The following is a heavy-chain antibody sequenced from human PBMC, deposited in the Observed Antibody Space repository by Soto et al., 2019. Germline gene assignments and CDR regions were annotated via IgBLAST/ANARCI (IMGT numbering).Heavy chain of an antibody. CDR2: ISYDGSNK. CDR3: ARTNYDFWSGYYMGY. J-gene: IGHJ4*02. CDR1: GFTFSSYA. V-gene: IGHV3-30-3*01. Sequence: GGSLRLSCAASGFTFSSYAMHWVRQAPGKGLEWVAVISYDGSNKYYADSVKGRFTISRDNSKNTLYLQMNSLRAEDTAVYYCARTNYDFWSGYYMGYWGQGTLVTVSS. D-gene: IGHD3-3*01.